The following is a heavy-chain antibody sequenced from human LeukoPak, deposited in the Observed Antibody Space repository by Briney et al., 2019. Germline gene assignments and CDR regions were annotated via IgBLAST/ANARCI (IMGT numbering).Heavy chain of an antibody. D-gene: IGHD3-16*01. CDR3: ARVRGSYATDY. J-gene: IGHJ4*02. CDR2: ISGSGEST. V-gene: IGHV3-23*01. CDR1: GFTFSNYA. Sequence: PGGSLRLSCAASGFTFSNYAITWIRQAPGKGLEWVSEISGSGESTYYGDSVKGRFTISRDNAKNSLYLQMNSLRAEDAAVYYCARVRGSYATDYWGQGALVTVSS.